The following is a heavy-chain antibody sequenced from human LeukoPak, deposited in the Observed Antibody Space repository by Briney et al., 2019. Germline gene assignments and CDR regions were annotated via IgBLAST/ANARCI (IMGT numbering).Heavy chain of an antibody. J-gene: IGHJ4*02. CDR2: MNPNSGNT. V-gene: IGHV1-8*01. Sequence: ASVKVSCKASGYTFTSYDINWVRQATGQGLEWMGWMNPNSGNTGYAQKFQGRATMTRNTSISTAYMELSSLRSEDTAVYYCARDGIAVAGPFDYWGQGTLVTVSS. CDR3: ARDGIAVAGPFDY. CDR1: GYTFTSYD. D-gene: IGHD6-19*01.